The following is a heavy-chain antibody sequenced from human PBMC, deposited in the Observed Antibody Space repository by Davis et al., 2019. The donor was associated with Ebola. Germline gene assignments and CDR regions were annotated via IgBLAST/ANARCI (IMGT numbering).Heavy chain of an antibody. CDR3: ARPPQWLDPYFDY. CDR2: ISYDGSNK. D-gene: IGHD6-19*01. Sequence: GGSLRLSCAASGFTFSSYGMHWVRQAPGKGLEWVAVISYDGSNKYYADSVKGRFTISRDNSKNTLYLQMNSLRAEDTAVYYCARPPQWLDPYFDYWGQGTLVTVSS. J-gene: IGHJ4*02. V-gene: IGHV3-30*03. CDR1: GFTFSSYG.